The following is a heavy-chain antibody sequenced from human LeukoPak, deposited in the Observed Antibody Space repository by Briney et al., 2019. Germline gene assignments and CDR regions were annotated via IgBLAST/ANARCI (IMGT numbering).Heavy chain of an antibody. CDR3: VRQSDVEYSNFEY. D-gene: IGHD6-6*01. Sequence: SETLSLTCTVSGVSINSGTYSWGWVRQPPGKGLEWIGTIYYGGSTLYNPSLKSRVTISADTPKKQFSLRLYSVTAADTAVYYCVRQSDVEYSNFEYWGQGTLVTVSS. CDR2: IYYGGST. V-gene: IGHV4-39*01. CDR1: GVSINSGTYS. J-gene: IGHJ4*02.